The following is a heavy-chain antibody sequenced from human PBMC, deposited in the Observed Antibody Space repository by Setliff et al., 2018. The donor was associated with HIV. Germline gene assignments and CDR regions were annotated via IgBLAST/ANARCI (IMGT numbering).Heavy chain of an antibody. D-gene: IGHD2-2*01. Sequence: SETLSLTCTVFGGSISRSSYYWGWIRQPPGKGLEWIASISYSGITYYNPSLKSRFTISVDTSKNQFSLNLSSVTAADTAGYYCAWLGYCSSTSCYYYYYMDVWGKGTTVTVSS. V-gene: IGHV4-39*07. J-gene: IGHJ6*03. CDR2: ISYSGIT. CDR3: AWLGYCSSTSCYYYYYMDV. CDR1: GGSISRSSYY.